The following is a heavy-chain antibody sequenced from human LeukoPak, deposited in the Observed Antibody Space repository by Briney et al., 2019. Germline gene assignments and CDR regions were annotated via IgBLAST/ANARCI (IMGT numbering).Heavy chain of an antibody. CDR3: ARVFYSSGWDDAFDI. CDR1: GGFISSGGYY. J-gene: IGHJ3*02. D-gene: IGHD6-19*01. Sequence: PSQTLSLTCTVSGGFISSGGYYWSWIRQHPGKGLEWIGYIYYSGSTYYNPSLKSRVTISVDTSKNQFSLKLSSVTAADTAVYYCARVFYSSGWDDAFDIWGQGTMVTVSS. V-gene: IGHV4-31*03. CDR2: IYYSGST.